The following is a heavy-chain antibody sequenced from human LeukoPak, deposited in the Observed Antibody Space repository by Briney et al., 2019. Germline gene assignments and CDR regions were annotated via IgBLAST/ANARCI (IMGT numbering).Heavy chain of an antibody. CDR3: ARVGLKRRFDP. J-gene: IGHJ5*02. CDR2: IYYSGST. CDR1: GGSISSSSYY. V-gene: IGHV4-39*07. Sequence: PSETLSLTCTVSGGSISSSSYYWGWIRQPPGKGLEWIGSIYYSGSTNYNPSLKSRVTISVDTSKNQFSLKLSSVTAADTAVYYCARVGLKRRFDPWGQGTLVTVSS.